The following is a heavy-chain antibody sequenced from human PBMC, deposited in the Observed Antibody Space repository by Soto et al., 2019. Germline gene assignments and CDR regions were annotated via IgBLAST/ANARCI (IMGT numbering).Heavy chain of an antibody. CDR2: IIPIFGTA. Sequence: SVKVSCKASGGTFSSYAISWVRQAPGQGLEWMGGIIPIFGTANYAQKFQGRVTITADESTSTAYMELSSLRSEDTAVYYCARDKDYGGNSERAYDYWGQGTLVTVSS. J-gene: IGHJ4*02. CDR1: GGTFSSYA. D-gene: IGHD4-17*01. V-gene: IGHV1-69*13. CDR3: ARDKDYGGNSERAYDY.